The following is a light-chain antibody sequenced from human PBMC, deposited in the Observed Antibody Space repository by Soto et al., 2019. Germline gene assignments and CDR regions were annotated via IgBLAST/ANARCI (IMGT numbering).Light chain of an antibody. CDR3: GTWDSSLSAVV. CDR2: DSN. CDR1: SSNIGNNY. J-gene: IGLJ2*01. V-gene: IGLV1-51*01. Sequence: QSALTQPPSVSAAPGQKVTISCSGSSSNIGNNYVSWYQQLPGTAPKLLIYDSNTRPSGIPDRFSGSKSGTSATLGITGLQTGDEADYYCGTWDSSLSAVVFGGGTKLTVL.